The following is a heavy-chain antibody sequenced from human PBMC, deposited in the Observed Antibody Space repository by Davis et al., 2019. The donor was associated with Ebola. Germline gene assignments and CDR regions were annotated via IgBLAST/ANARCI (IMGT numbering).Heavy chain of an antibody. CDR2: IYYSGST. J-gene: IGHJ6*03. CDR1: GGSISSGDYY. V-gene: IGHV4-30-4*01. Sequence: LRLSCTVSGGSISSGDYYWSWIRQPPGKGLEWIGYIYYSGSTYYNPSLKSRVTISVDTSKNQFSLKLSSVTAADTAVYYCARDPGYDPYYYYYMDVWGKGTTVTVSS. CDR3: ARDPGYDPYYYYYMDV. D-gene: IGHD5-12*01.